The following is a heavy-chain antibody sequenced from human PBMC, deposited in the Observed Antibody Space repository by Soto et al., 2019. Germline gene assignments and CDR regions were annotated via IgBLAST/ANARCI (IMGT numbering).Heavy chain of an antibody. CDR2: ITPFNGNT. D-gene: IGHD4-17*01. CDR3: AAYGDSPAAFDI. CDR1: GYTFTSYG. V-gene: IGHV1-45*02. J-gene: IGHJ3*02. Sequence: SVKVSCKASGYTFTSYGISWVRQAPGQALEWMGWITPFNGNTNYAQKFQDRVTITRDRSMSTAYMELSSLRSEDTAMYYCAAYGDSPAAFDIWAQGTMVTVSS.